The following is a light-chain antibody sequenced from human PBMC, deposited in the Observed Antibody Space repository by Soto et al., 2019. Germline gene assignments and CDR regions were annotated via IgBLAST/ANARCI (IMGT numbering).Light chain of an antibody. CDR3: AAWDDNLNGLV. V-gene: IGLV1-44*01. CDR1: SSNIGRNT. CDR2: SNN. Sequence: QSVLTQPPSASGTPGQRVTISCSGSSSNIGRNTVNWYQQLPGTAPKLLIYSNNQRPSGVPDRFSGSKSGTSASLAISGLQSEDEADYYCAAWDDNLNGLVFGGGTKLTVL. J-gene: IGLJ2*01.